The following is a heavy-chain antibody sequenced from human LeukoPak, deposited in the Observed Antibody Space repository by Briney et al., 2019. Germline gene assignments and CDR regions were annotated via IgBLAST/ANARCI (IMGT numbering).Heavy chain of an antibody. D-gene: IGHD3-10*01. Sequence: SETLSLTCAVYGGSFSGYYWSWIRQPPGKGLEWIGEINHSGSTNYNPSLKSRVTISVDTSKNQFSLKLSSVTAADTAVYYCARGRIITMVRGSGIDYWGQGTLVTVSS. CDR3: ARGRIITMVRGSGIDY. CDR1: GGSFSGYY. J-gene: IGHJ4*02. V-gene: IGHV4-34*01. CDR2: INHSGST.